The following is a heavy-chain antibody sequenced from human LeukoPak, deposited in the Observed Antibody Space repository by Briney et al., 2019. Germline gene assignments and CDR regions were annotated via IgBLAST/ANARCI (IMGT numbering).Heavy chain of an antibody. CDR3: AKVRQYYYGSGSYTLDV. CDR2: ISGSGGST. J-gene: IGHJ6*02. Sequence: QAGGSMRLSCAASGFTFSSYAMSWVRQAPGKGLEWVSAISGSGGSTYYADSVKGRFTISRDNSKNTLYLQMNSLRAEDTAVYYCAKVRQYYYGSGSYTLDVWGQGTTVTVSS. CDR1: GFTFSSYA. D-gene: IGHD3-10*01. V-gene: IGHV3-23*01.